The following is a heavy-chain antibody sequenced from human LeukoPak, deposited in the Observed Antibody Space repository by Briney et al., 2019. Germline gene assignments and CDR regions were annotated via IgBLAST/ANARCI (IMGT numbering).Heavy chain of an antibody. CDR1: GFTVSSSY. CDR3: AKEEYVLGGFFDY. CDR2: IYNGGST. V-gene: IGHV3-53*01. J-gene: IGHJ4*02. Sequence: GGSLRLSCAASGFTVSSSYMSWVRQAPGKGLEWVSVIYNGGSTFYADSVKGRFTISRDNSKNTLYLQMNSLRAEDTAVYYCAKEEYVLGGFFDYWGQGTLVTVSS. D-gene: IGHD2/OR15-2a*01.